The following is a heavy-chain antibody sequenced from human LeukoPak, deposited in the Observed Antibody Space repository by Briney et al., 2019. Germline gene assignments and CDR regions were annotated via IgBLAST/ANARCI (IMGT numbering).Heavy chain of an antibody. Sequence: GGSLRLSCAASGFTFSSYGMHWVRQAPGKGLEWVAFIRYDGSNKYYADSVKGRFTISRDNSKNTLYLQMNSLRAEDTAVYYCAKDLLPSKSSGYYRTALFDYWGQGTLVTVSS. D-gene: IGHD3-22*01. J-gene: IGHJ4*02. CDR1: GFTFSSYG. CDR2: IRYDGSNK. CDR3: AKDLLPSKSSGYYRTALFDY. V-gene: IGHV3-30*02.